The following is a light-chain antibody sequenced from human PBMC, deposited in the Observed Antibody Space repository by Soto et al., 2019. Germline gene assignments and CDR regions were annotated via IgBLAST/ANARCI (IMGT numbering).Light chain of an antibody. V-gene: IGLV1-44*01. CDR2: DNN. CDR3: AAWDGSLNGPV. Sequence: QSVLTQPPSASGTPGQRVTISCSGSSSNIATNTVNWYQQLPGAAPKLLVYDNNQRPSGVPDRFSASKSGTSASLAISGLQCEDEADYYCAAWDGSLNGPVFGGGTKVTVL. J-gene: IGLJ2*01. CDR1: SSNIATNT.